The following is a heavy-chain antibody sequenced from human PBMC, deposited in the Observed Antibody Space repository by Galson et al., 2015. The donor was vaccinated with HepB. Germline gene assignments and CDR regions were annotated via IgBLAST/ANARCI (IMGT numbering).Heavy chain of an antibody. D-gene: IGHD2-2*01. V-gene: IGHV3-9*01. CDR2: ISWDSGSI. J-gene: IGHJ4*02. CDR1: GFTFGDYA. CDR3: AKAGCGGTRCYENY. Sequence: SLRLSCAASGFTFGDYAMHWVRQAPGKGLEWVSDISWDSGSIDYADSVKGRFTISRDNAKNSLYLQMNSLRAEDTALYYCAKAGCGGTRCYENYWGQGTLVTVSS.